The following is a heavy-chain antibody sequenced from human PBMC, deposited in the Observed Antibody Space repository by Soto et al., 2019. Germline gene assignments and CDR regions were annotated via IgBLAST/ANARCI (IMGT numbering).Heavy chain of an antibody. J-gene: IGHJ6*02. V-gene: IGHV3-30*03. Sequence: PGRSLRLSCAASGFTFSSYGMHWVRQAPGKGLEWVAVISYDGSNKYYADSVKGRFTISRDNSKNTLYLQMNSLRAEDTAVYYCSRGHSVVTRNKVGRHGRQGWGQGTTVTVPS. CDR1: GFTFSSYG. D-gene: IGHD2-15*01. CDR3: SRGHSVVTRNKVGRHGRQG. CDR2: ISYDGSNK.